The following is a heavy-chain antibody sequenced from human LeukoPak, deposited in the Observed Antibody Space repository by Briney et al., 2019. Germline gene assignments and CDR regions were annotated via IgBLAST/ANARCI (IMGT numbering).Heavy chain of an antibody. CDR2: ISGSGGST. D-gene: IGHD1-26*01. J-gene: IGHJ4*02. CDR1: GFTFSSYA. CDR3: AKGYLHSGSCHFDY. V-gene: IGHV3-23*01. Sequence: GGSLRLSCAASGFTFSSYAMSWVRQAPGKGLGWVSAISGSGGSTYYADSVKGRFTISRDNSKNTLYLQMNSLRAEDTAVYYCAKGYLHSGSCHFDYWGQGTLVTVSS.